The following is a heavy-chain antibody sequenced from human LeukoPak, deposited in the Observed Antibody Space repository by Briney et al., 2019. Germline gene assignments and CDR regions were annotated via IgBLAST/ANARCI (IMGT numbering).Heavy chain of an antibody. D-gene: IGHD6-13*01. Sequence: PSETLSLTCTVSGGSVSSGSYYWGWIRQPPVKGLEWIGSIYYSGSTYYNPSLKSRVTISVDTSKNQFSLKLSSVTAADTAVYYCARSSYSSSWYDYTFDYWGQGTLVTVSS. V-gene: IGHV4-39*01. CDR2: IYYSGST. J-gene: IGHJ4*02. CDR3: ARSSYSSSWYDYTFDY. CDR1: GGSVSSGSYY.